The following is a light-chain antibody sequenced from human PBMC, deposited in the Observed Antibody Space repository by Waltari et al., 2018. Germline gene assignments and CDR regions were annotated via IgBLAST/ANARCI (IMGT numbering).Light chain of an antibody. CDR3: AAWDDGLSGLV. J-gene: IGLJ2*01. V-gene: IGLV1-36*01. CDR1: TSTLGNTG. Sequence: HSVLTQPPSVSAAPRQRVTMSCSGSTSTLGNTGVSWYQQVPVQSPELLIYYDDLLPSGVSDRFSGSKSGTSASLAISGLQSEDAAVYYCAAWDDGLSGLVFGGGTQLTVL. CDR2: YDD.